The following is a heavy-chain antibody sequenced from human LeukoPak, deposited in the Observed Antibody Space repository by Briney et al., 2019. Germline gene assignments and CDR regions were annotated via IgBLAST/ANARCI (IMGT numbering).Heavy chain of an antibody. V-gene: IGHV5-51*01. J-gene: IGHJ4*02. CDR1: GYSFSNYW. D-gene: IGHD2-21*02. CDR3: ARRAYCGGDCYVDY. CDR2: IYPGDSDT. Sequence: GESLKISCQGSGYSFSNYWIGWVRQMPGKGLEGMGIIYPGDSDTRYSPSFEGQVTISADKSISTAYLQWSSLKASDTAMYYCARRAYCGGDCYVDYWGQGTLVTVSS.